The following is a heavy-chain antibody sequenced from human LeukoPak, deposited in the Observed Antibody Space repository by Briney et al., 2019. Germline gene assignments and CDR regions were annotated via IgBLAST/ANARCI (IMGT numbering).Heavy chain of an antibody. CDR3: ARYTTVVNAFDI. V-gene: IGHV4-38-2*02. CDR1: GYSISSGYY. CDR2: IYYSGST. Sequence: SETLSLTCTVSGYSISSGYYWGWIRQPPGKGLEWIGSIYYSGSTYYNPSLKSRVTISVDTSKNQFSLKLSSVTAADTAVYYCARYTTVVNAFDIWGQGTMVTVSS. J-gene: IGHJ3*02. D-gene: IGHD4-23*01.